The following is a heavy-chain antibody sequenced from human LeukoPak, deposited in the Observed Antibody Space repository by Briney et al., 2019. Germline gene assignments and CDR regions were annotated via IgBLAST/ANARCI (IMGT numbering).Heavy chain of an antibody. D-gene: IGHD5-12*01. J-gene: IGHJ5*02. CDR2: ISSSGSTI. CDR1: GFTFSDYY. CDR3: AGDTSPGWLRSIWNWFDP. Sequence: GGSLRLSCAASGFTFSDYYMSWIRQAPGKGLEWVSYISSSGSTIYYADSVKGRFTISRDNAKNSLYLQMNSLRAEDTAVYYCAGDTSPGWLRSIWNWFDPWGQGTLVTVSS. V-gene: IGHV3-11*01.